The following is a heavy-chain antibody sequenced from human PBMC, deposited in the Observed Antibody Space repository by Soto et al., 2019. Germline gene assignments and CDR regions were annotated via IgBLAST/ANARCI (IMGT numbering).Heavy chain of an antibody. V-gene: IGHV3-53*01. CDR1: GFAVSSKY. J-gene: IGHJ4*02. Sequence: EVQLVESGGGLIQPGGSLRLSCAASGFAVSSKYMTWVRQAPGKGLEWVSVIYGGGTTYYADSVKGRFPISRATSKNTLYLQMTSLSADDTAVYYCVQTTGWPGFDFWGQGTLVTVSS. CDR2: IYGGGTT. D-gene: IGHD6-19*01. CDR3: VQTTGWPGFDF.